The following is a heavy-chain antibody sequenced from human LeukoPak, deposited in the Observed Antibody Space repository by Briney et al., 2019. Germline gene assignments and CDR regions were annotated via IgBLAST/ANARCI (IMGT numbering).Heavy chain of an antibody. CDR2: INSDGSST. J-gene: IGHJ4*02. CDR1: GCTFSSYW. Sequence: PGGSLRLSCAASGCTFSSYWMSWVRQAPRKGLVWVSSINSDGSSTSYADSVKGRFTISRDNAKNTLYLQMNSLRAEDTALYYCAKDWDDYYGSGSYFDYWGQGTLVTVSS. V-gene: IGHV3-74*01. CDR3: AKDWDDYYGSGSYFDY. D-gene: IGHD3-10*01.